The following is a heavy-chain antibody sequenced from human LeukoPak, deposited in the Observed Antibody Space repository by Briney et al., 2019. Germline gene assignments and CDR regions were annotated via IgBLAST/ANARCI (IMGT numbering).Heavy chain of an antibody. CDR1: GFTFSSYA. Sequence: PGGSLRLSCAASGFTFSSYAMSWVRQAPVKGLEWVSAISGSGGSTYYADSVKGRFTISRDNSKNTLYLQMNSLRAEDTAVYYCAKDPYYYDSSGYPGTSYYFDYWGQGTLVTVSS. D-gene: IGHD3-22*01. CDR3: AKDPYYYDSSGYPGTSYYFDY. V-gene: IGHV3-23*01. CDR2: ISGSGGST. J-gene: IGHJ4*02.